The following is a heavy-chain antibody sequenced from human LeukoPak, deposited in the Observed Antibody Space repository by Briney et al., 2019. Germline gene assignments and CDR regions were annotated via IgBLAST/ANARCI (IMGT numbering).Heavy chain of an antibody. D-gene: IGHD3-10*01. V-gene: IGHV3-30*02. CDR3: AKDLSLWFGEYGYYMDV. J-gene: IGHJ6*03. CDR2: IWSDGRNR. Sequence: PGGSLRLSCAALGFTFSNYDMHWVRQAPGKGLEWVAFIWSDGRNRYYVDSVKGRFTISRDNSKNTLYLQMNSLRAEDTAVYYCAKDLSLWFGEYGYYMDVWGKGTTVTISS. CDR1: GFTFSNYD.